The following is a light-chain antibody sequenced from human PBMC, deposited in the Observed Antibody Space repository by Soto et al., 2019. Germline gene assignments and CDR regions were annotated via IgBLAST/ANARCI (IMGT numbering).Light chain of an antibody. CDR3: QSYDSSLSGMV. CDR2: GNS. Sequence: QPVLTQPPSVSGAPGQRVTISCTGSSSNIGAGYDVHWYQQLPGTAPKLLIYGNSNRPSGVPDRFSGSKSGTSASLAITGLQAEDEADHYCQSYDSSLSGMVFGGGTKVTVL. V-gene: IGLV1-40*01. J-gene: IGLJ2*01. CDR1: SSNIGAGYD.